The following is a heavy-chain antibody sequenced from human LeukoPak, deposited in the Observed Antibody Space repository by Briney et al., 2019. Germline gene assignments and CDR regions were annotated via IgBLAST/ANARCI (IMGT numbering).Heavy chain of an antibody. J-gene: IGHJ4*02. CDR3: VSFYETY. CDR1: GNYW. V-gene: IGHV3-74*01. D-gene: IGHD2/OR15-2a*01. Sequence: GGSLRLSCAASGNYWMHWVRQVPGKGLVWVSHINSDGSWTSYADSVKGRFTISKDNAKNTMYLQMNSLRAEDTAVYYCVSFYETYWGRGTLVTVSS. CDR2: INSDGSWT.